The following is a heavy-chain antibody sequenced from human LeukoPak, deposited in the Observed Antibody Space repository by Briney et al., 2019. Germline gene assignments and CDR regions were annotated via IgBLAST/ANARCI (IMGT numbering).Heavy chain of an antibody. J-gene: IGHJ4*02. Sequence: GASVKVSRKASGYTFTRYAMHWVGQAPGQRREWMGWINAGKGKTKYSQEFQGRVTITRYTSASTAYMELSSLRSEDMAVYYCAKDLAAGILDYWGQGTLVTVSS. CDR2: INAGKGKT. CDR1: GYTFTRYA. V-gene: IGHV1-3*03. CDR3: AKDLAAGILDY. D-gene: IGHD6-13*01.